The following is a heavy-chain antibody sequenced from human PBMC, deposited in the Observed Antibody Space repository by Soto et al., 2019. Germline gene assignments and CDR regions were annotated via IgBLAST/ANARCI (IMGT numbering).Heavy chain of an antibody. D-gene: IGHD3-3*01. Sequence: QVQLVESGGGVVQPGRSLRLSCAASGFTFSSYGMHWVRQAPGKGLEWVAVIWYDGSNKYYADSVKGRFTISRDNSKNTLYLQLNSLRAEDTAVYYCARDPDSDFWSGSYRGAMDGWGQGTTVTVSS. CDR2: IWYDGSNK. V-gene: IGHV3-33*01. CDR3: ARDPDSDFWSGSYRGAMDG. J-gene: IGHJ6*02. CDR1: GFTFSSYG.